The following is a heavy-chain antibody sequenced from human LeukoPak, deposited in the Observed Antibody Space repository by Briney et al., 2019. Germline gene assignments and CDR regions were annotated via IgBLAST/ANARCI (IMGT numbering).Heavy chain of an antibody. D-gene: IGHD2-2*01. J-gene: IGHJ4*02. CDR3: AKDEGDIVVAPADFDY. CDR2: ISYDGSNK. Sequence: GGSLRLSCAASGFTFSSYGMHWVRQAPGKGLEWVAVISYDGSNKYYADSVKGRFTISRDNSKNTLYLQMNSLRAEDTAVYYCAKDEGDIVVAPADFDYWGQGTLVTVSS. V-gene: IGHV3-30*18. CDR1: GFTFSSYG.